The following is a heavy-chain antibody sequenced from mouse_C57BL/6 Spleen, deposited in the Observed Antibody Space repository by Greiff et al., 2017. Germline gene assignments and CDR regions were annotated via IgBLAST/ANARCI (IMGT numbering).Heavy chain of an antibody. Sequence: EVQLVESGPGLVKPSQSLSLTCSVTGYSITSGYYWNWIRQFPGNKLEWMGYISYDGSNNYNPSLKNRISITRDTSKNQFFLKLNSVTTEDTATYYCARDYGSSYWFAYWGQGTLVTVSA. CDR1: GYSITSGYY. J-gene: IGHJ3*01. D-gene: IGHD1-1*01. CDR2: ISYDGSN. CDR3: ARDYGSSYWFAY. V-gene: IGHV3-6*01.